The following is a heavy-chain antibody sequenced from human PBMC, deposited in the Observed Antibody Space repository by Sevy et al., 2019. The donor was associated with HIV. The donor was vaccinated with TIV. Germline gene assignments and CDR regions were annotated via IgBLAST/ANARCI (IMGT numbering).Heavy chain of an antibody. D-gene: IGHD3-10*01. J-gene: IGHJ4*02. CDR2: ISWNSGSI. CDR3: AKDLGGTMVRGVIVEPGPFDY. V-gene: IGHV3-9*01. CDR1: GFTFDDYA. Sequence: GGSLRLSCAASGFTFDDYAMHWVRQAPGKGLEWVSGISWNSGSIGYAHSVKGRFTISRDNAKNSLYLQMNSLRAEDTALYYCAKDLGGTMVRGVIVEPGPFDYWGQGTLVTVSS.